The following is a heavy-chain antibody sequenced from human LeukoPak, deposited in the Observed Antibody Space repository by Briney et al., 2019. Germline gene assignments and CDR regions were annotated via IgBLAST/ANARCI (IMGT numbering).Heavy chain of an antibody. CDR1: GGTFSSYA. CDR2: IIPIFGTA. J-gene: IGHJ3*02. D-gene: IGHD5-24*01. Sequence: SVKVSCKASGGTFSSYAISWVRQAPGQGLEWMGGIIPIFGTASYAQKFQGRVTITTDESTSTAYMELSSLRSEDTAVYYCARGRDGYSTRDAFDIWGQGTMVTVSS. CDR3: ARGRDGYSTRDAFDI. V-gene: IGHV1-69*05.